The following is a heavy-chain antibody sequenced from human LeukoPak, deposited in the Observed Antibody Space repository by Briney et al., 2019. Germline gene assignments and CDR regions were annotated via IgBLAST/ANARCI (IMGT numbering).Heavy chain of an antibody. V-gene: IGHV4-59*01. D-gene: IGHD2-15*01. CDR1: GGSISSYY. J-gene: IGHJ4*02. CDR2: IFYSGSA. CDR3: ARAISFRPSDSSIHYSYYFDH. Sequence: PSETLSLTCTVSGGSISSYYWTWIRQPPGKGLDWIGYIFYSGSATYNPSLMSRVSISMDASKNQISLQLSSVTAADTAVYYCARAISFRPSDSSIHYSYYFDHCGQGSPVTVPS.